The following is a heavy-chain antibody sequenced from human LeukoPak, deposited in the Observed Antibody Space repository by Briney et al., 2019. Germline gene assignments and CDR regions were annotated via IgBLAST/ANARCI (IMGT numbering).Heavy chain of an antibody. D-gene: IGHD6-19*01. J-gene: IGHJ6*02. CDR3: ARDLGSGTTNHYYYYGMDV. CDR2: ISYDGSNK. CDR1: GFTFSAYS. V-gene: IGHV3-30*03. Sequence: GGSLRLSCATSGFTFSAYSMIWVRQTPGKGLEWVAVISYDGSNKYYADSVKGRFTISRDNSKNTLYLQMNSLRAEDTAVYYCARDLGSGTTNHYYYYGMDVWGQGTTVTVSS.